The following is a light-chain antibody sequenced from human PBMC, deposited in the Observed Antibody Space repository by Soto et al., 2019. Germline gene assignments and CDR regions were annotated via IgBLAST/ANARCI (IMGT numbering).Light chain of an antibody. CDR1: QSISTE. CDR2: SAS. V-gene: IGKV3-15*01. CDR3: QQGHNWPLT. J-gene: IGKJ2*01. Sequence: EIVMTQSPATLSVSPGERATLSCRASQSISTELAWDQQKPGQPPRLLIYSASTRATGVPARFTGSGSGSEFTLTISGLQSEDCAVYYCQQGHNWPLTFGQGTRLEI.